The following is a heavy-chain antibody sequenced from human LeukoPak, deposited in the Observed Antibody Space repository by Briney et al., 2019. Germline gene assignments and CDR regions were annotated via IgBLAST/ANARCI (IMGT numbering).Heavy chain of an antibody. Sequence: GGSLRLSDGASGFSFRNSWMHWVRQAPGKGMVWVSGINHDGSETYYAAAVKGRFTMSRDTAKNTLYLQMNSLRAEDTAVYYCTTVFEYWGQGTLVTASS. CDR1: GFSFRNSW. CDR2: INHDGSET. V-gene: IGHV3-74*01. J-gene: IGHJ4*02. CDR3: TTVFEY.